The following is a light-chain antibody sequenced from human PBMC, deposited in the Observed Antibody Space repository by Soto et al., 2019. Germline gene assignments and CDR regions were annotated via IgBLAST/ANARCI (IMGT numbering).Light chain of an antibody. CDR2: DAS. Sequence: VLTQSPGTLSFSPAEGATLSCMASQRVASDLAWYLQKPGQPPRLLIYDASTRATGIPARFSGSGSGTEFTLTISSLQSEDFAVYFCQQYKNWPPITFGQGTRREIK. CDR1: QRVASD. J-gene: IGKJ5*01. V-gene: IGKV3-15*01. CDR3: QQYKNWPPIT.